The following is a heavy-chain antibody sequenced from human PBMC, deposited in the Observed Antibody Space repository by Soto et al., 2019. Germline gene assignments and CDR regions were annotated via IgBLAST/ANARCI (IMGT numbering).Heavy chain of an antibody. D-gene: IGHD5-18*01. Sequence: QVQLVQSGAEVKKPESSVKVSCKAPGGTFSTYAISWVRQAPGQGLEWMGGIIPMFGTANYAQRFQDRVTITADESTTTVYMELNSLRSEDTAVYFCASGIQLWLRRINNGYSGWGQGTLVTVSS. CDR2: IIPMFGTA. CDR1: GGTFSTYA. CDR3: ASGIQLWLRRINNGYSG. V-gene: IGHV1-69*12. J-gene: IGHJ4*02.